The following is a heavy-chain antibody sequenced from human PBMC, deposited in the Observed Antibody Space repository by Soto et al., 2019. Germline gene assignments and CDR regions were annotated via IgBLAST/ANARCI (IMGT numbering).Heavy chain of an antibody. CDR3: ARERTFGDNKHNYMDV. CDR1: EFTFSRHG. Sequence: QVQLVESGGGVVQPGRSLRLSCAASEFTFSRHGMHWVRQAPGKGLQWVGVIWSDGSNEVYADSVKGRFIISRDNSKNSLYLQMNSLRAEDTAVYYGARERTFGDNKHNYMDVWGTGITVTVSS. J-gene: IGHJ6*03. CDR2: IWSDGSNE. D-gene: IGHD3-10*01. V-gene: IGHV3-33*01.